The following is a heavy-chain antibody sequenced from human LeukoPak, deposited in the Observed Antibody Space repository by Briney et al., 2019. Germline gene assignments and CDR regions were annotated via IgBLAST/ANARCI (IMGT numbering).Heavy chain of an antibody. CDR3: ARGYYDNSGYLYFDY. J-gene: IGHJ4*02. CDR2: ISSSSSTI. Sequence: GGSLRLSCAASGFTFSSYSMNWVRQAPGKELEWVSYISSSSSTIYYADSVKGRFTISRDNAKNSLYLQMNSLRAEDTAVYYCARGYYDNSGYLYFDYWGQGTLVTVSS. D-gene: IGHD3-22*01. V-gene: IGHV3-48*01. CDR1: GFTFSSYS.